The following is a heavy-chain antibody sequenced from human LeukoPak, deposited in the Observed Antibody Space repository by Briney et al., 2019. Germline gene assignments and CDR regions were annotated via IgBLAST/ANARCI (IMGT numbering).Heavy chain of an antibody. J-gene: IGHJ4*02. V-gene: IGHV4-34*01. CDR1: GGSFSGYY. CDR2: INHSGST. CDR3: ARGSIAVAVIPFDY. D-gene: IGHD6-19*01. Sequence: PSETLSLTCAVYGGSFSGYYWSWIRQPPGKGLEWIGEINHSGSTNYNPSLKSRVTISVDTSKNQFSLKLSSVTAADTAVYYCARGSIAVAVIPFDYWGQGTLVTVSS.